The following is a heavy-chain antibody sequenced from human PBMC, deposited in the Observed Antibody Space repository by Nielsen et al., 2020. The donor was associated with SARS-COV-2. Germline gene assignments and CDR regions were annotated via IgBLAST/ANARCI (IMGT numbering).Heavy chain of an antibody. CDR2: INHSGSP. CDR1: GGSFSGYY. CDR3: ARIRGAGVVVAANSAYCGGDCYRRRYFDY. J-gene: IGHJ4*02. Sequence: SETLSLTCAVYGGSFSGYYWSWIRQPPGKGLEWIGEINHSGSPNYNPSLKGRITISVDTSKNQFSLKLSSVTAADTAVYYCARIRGAGVVVAANSAYCGGDCYRRRYFDYWGQGTLVTVSS. V-gene: IGHV4-34*01. D-gene: IGHD2-21*02.